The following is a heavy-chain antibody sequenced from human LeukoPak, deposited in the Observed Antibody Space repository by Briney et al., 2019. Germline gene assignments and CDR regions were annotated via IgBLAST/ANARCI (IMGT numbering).Heavy chain of an antibody. CDR2: ITYDGYYK. J-gene: IGHJ4*02. CDR1: GFNFSTYG. Sequence: PGTSLRLSCAASGFNFSTYGMHWVRQAPGKGLEWVALITYDGYYKYYSDSVKGRFTISSDTSKNTLSLQMNSLRAEDTAVYYCARDLSPVVRASPMGYWGQGTLVTVSS. CDR3: ARDLSPVVRASPMGY. V-gene: IGHV3-30*03. D-gene: IGHD3-10*01.